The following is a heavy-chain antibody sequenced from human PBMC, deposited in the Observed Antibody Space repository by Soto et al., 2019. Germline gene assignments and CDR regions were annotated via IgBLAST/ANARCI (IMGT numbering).Heavy chain of an antibody. CDR1: GFTFSSYG. Sequence: GGSLRLSCAASGFTFSSYGMHWVRQAPGKGLEWVAVISYDGSNKYYADSVKGRFTISRDNSKNTLYLQMNSLRAEDTAVYYCAKDIARSVTMIVVSTPDYWGQGTLVTVSS. V-gene: IGHV3-30*18. D-gene: IGHD3-22*01. CDR2: ISYDGSNK. CDR3: AKDIARSVTMIVVSTPDY. J-gene: IGHJ4*02.